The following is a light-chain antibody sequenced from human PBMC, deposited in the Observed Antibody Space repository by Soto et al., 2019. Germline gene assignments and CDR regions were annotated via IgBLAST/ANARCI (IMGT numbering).Light chain of an antibody. CDR3: QQYGSSPRVT. J-gene: IGKJ4*01. V-gene: IGKV3-20*01. CDR1: QSVSSSY. Sequence: EFVLTQSPGTLSLSPGERATLSCRASQSVSSSYLAWYQQKPGQAPRLLIYGASSRATGIPDRFSGSGSGTDFTLTISRLEPEDFAVYYCQQYGSSPRVTFGGGTKVEIK. CDR2: GAS.